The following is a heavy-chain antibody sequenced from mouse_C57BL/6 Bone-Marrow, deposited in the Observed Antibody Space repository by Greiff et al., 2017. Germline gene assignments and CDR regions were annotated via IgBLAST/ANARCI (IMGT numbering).Heavy chain of an antibody. CDR3: ARGYDYDYAMDY. J-gene: IGHJ4*01. CDR2: INPNYGTT. V-gene: IGHV1-39*01. Sequence: EVQLQESGPELVKPGASVKISCKASGYSFTDYNMNWVKQSNGKSLEWIGVINPNYGTTSYNQKFKGKATLTVDKSSSTAYMQLNSLTSEDSAVYYGARGYDYDYAMDYWGQGTSVTVSS. CDR1: GYSFTDYN. D-gene: IGHD2-4*01.